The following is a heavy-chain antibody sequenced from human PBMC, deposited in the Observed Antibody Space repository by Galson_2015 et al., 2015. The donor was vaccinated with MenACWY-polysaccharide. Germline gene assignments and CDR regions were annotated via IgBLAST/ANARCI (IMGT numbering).Heavy chain of an antibody. D-gene: IGHD5-18*01. CDR1: GFTFSSYE. CDR3: ARDHRLRGYPYGGAGY. CDR2: ISSSGSTI. Sequence: SLRLSCAASGFTFSSYEMNWVRQAPGKGLEWVSYISSSGSTIYYADSGKGRFTISRDNAKNSLYLQMNSLRAEDTAVYYCARDHRLRGYPYGGAGYWGQGTLVTVSS. J-gene: IGHJ4*02. V-gene: IGHV3-48*03.